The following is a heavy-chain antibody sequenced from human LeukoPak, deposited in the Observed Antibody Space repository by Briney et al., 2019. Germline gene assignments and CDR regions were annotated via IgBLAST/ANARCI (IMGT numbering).Heavy chain of an antibody. CDR1: GFTFSAYA. V-gene: IGHV3-23*01. Sequence: GGSLRLSCAAPGFTFSAYAMSWVRQPPGKGLEWVSTISGSGGNTYYADSVKGRFTISRDNSKNTLYLQMNSLRAEDTAVYYCARDYHSSGYSDSWGQGTLVTVSS. J-gene: IGHJ4*02. CDR2: ISGSGGNT. CDR3: ARDYHSSGYSDS. D-gene: IGHD3-22*01.